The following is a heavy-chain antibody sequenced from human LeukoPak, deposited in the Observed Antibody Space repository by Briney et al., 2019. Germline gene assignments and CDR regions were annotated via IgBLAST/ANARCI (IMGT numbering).Heavy chain of an antibody. J-gene: IGHJ4*02. D-gene: IGHD3-10*02. CDR1: GLSFSNYW. V-gene: IGHV3-74*01. Sequence: PSGSLKLSCAVSGLSFSNYWMHWVRQAPGKGLVWVARTNLHGTAVDYADPVKGRFTISRDNSKNMLFLQMNSLRVEDTAVYYCASAYTYVRLGDHWGQGTLVTVSP. CDR2: TNLHGTAV. CDR3: ASAYTYVRLGDH.